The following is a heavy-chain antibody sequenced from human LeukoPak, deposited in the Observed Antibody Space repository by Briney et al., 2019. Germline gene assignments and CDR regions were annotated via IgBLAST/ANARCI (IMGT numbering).Heavy chain of an antibody. CDR3: ARGRGWGTFDI. D-gene: IGHD3-10*01. CDR2: IGTAGDT. V-gene: IGHV3-13*04. CDR1: GFTFSSYD. Sequence: GGSLRLSCAASGFTFSSYDMHWVRHGTGKGLEWVSAIGTAGDTYYPGSVKGRFTTSRENAKNSLYLRMNSLRVGDTAVYYCARGRGWGTFDIWGQGTMVTVSS. J-gene: IGHJ3*02.